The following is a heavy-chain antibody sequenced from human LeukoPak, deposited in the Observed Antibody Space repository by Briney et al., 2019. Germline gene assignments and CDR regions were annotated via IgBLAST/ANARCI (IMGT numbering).Heavy chain of an antibody. CDR1: GYTFTSYY. CDR2: INPNSGGT. V-gene: IGHV1-2*02. D-gene: IGHD2-2*01. CDR3: ARDTPLIVVVPAANFDP. Sequence: ASVKVSCKASGYTFTSYYMHWVRQAPGQGLEWMGWINPNSGGTNYAQKFQGRVTMTRDTSISTAYMELSRLRSDDTAVYYCARDTPLIVVVPAANFDPWGQGTLVTVSS. J-gene: IGHJ5*02.